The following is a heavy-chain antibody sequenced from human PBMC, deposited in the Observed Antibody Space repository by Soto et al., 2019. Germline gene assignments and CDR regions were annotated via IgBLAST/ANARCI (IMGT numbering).Heavy chain of an antibody. Sequence: ASVKVSCKDSGYTLTELSMHWVRQAPGKGLEWMGGFDPEDGETIYAQKFQGRVTMTEDTSTDTAYMELSSLRSEDTAVYYCATVWIQPCGGYFDYWGQGTRLTASS. CDR1: GYTLTELS. CDR2: FDPEDGET. J-gene: IGHJ4*02. CDR3: ATVWIQPCGGYFDY. D-gene: IGHD5-18*01. V-gene: IGHV1-24*01.